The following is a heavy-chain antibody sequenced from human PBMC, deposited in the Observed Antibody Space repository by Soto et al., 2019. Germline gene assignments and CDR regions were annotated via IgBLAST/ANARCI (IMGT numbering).Heavy chain of an antibody. CDR1: GFTFSSYA. D-gene: IGHD6-13*01. Sequence: HPGGSLRLSCAASGFTFSSYAMHWVRQAPGKGLEWVAVISYDGSNKYYADSVKGRFTISRDNSKNILYLQMNSLRAEDTAVYYCARDRYSSSLPPFFEHWGQGTLVTVSS. V-gene: IGHV3-30-3*01. CDR3: ARDRYSSSLPPFFEH. J-gene: IGHJ4*02. CDR2: ISYDGSNK.